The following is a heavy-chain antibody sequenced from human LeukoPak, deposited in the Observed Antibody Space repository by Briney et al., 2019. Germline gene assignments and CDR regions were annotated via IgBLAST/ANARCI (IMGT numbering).Heavy chain of an antibody. D-gene: IGHD3-10*01. J-gene: IGHJ6*03. Sequence: ASVKVSCKASGYTFTSYDINWVRQATGQGLEWMGWMNPNSGNTNYAQKLQGRVTMTTDTSTSTAYMELRSLRSDDTAVYYCARDEYYYGSGSYGDYYYMDVWGKGTTVTISS. CDR1: GYTFTSYD. V-gene: IGHV1-18*01. CDR3: ARDEYYYGSGSYGDYYYMDV. CDR2: MNPNSGNT.